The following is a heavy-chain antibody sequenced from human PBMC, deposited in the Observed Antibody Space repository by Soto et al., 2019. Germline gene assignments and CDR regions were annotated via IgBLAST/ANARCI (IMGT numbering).Heavy chain of an antibody. V-gene: IGHV1-18*01. J-gene: IGHJ6*02. CDR2: ISAYNGNT. D-gene: IGHD3-3*01. Sequence: QVQLVQSGAEVKKPGASVKVSCKASGYTFTSYGISWVRQAPGQGLEWMGWISAYNGNTNYAQKLQGRVTMTTDTSTSTAYMELRSRRSDDTAVYYCARELYDFWGGYYNALPPGGMDVWGQGTTVTVSS. CDR3: ARELYDFWGGYYNALPPGGMDV. CDR1: GYTFTSYG.